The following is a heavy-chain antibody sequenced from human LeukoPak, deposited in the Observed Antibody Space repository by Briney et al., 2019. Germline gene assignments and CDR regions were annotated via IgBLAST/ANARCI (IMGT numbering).Heavy chain of an antibody. D-gene: IGHD1-26*01. J-gene: IGHJ5*02. CDR3: ARTSGSYYGKSGFWFDP. V-gene: IGHV1-2*02. CDR1: GYTFTAYY. Sequence: ASVKVSCKASGYTFTAYYIHWVRQAPGQGLEWMARINPNSGVTNYAQKFQGRVTMTTDTSTSTAYMELRSLRSDDTAVYYCARTSGSYYGKSGFWFDPWGQGTLVTVSS. CDR2: INPNSGVT.